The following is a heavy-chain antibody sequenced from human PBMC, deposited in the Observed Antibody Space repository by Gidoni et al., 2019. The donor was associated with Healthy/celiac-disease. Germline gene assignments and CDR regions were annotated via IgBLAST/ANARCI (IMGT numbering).Heavy chain of an antibody. CDR2: ISYDGSNK. CDR3: ARGVTAVAGTFDY. V-gene: IGHV3-30*04. D-gene: IGHD6-19*01. Sequence: QVQPVASGGGVAQPGRSVRPAGAACGFTSTSYAMHWVRQAPGKGRGWVAVISYDGSNKYYADSVKGRFTISRDNSKNTLYLQMNSLGAEDTAVYYCARGVTAVAGTFDYWGQGTLVTVSS. J-gene: IGHJ4*02. CDR1: GFTSTSYA.